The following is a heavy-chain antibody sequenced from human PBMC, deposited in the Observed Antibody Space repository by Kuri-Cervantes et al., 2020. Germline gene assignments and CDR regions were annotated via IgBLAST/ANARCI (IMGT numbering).Heavy chain of an antibody. CDR3: AREYRPPKYGFWSGLMGGVGTGGNYYYYDYMDV. CDR1: GFTFSSYG. Sequence: GGSLRLSWAASGFTFSSYGMNGVRQAPGKGLEWVAVIWYDGSSKYYADSVRGRFTISRDNAKNSLYLQMDSLRAEDTAVYYCAREYRPPKYGFWSGLMGGVGTGGNYYYYDYMDVWGKGTTVTVSS. D-gene: IGHD3-3*01. V-gene: IGHV3-33*01. J-gene: IGHJ6*03. CDR2: IWYDGSSK.